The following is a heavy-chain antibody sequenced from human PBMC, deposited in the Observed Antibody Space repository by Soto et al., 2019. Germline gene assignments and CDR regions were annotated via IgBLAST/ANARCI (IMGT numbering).Heavy chain of an antibody. J-gene: IGHJ4*02. V-gene: IGHV4-59*01. Sequence: SDTLSLTCNVSGATLAGYYWSWIRQTPGKGLEWIGYINHSGSTNYNPSLKSRVTISVDTSKNRFSLKLSSVTAADTAVYYCARGRTGYDFWSGYRYYFDYWGQGTLVTVSS. CDR3: ARGRTGYDFWSGYRYYFDY. D-gene: IGHD3-3*01. CDR1: GATLAGYY. CDR2: INHSGST.